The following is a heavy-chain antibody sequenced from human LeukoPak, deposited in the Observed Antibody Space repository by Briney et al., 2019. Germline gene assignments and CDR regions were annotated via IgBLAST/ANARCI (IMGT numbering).Heavy chain of an antibody. CDR2: IYYSGST. Sequence: SETLSLTCTVSGGSVSSGSYYWSWIRQPPGKGLEWIGYIYYSGSTNYNPSLKSRVTISVDTSKNQFSLKLSSVTAADTAVNYCARRLGGGNLFDYWGQGTLVTVSS. D-gene: IGHD3-16*01. CDR1: GGSVSSGSYY. CDR3: ARRLGGGNLFDY. V-gene: IGHV4-61*01. J-gene: IGHJ4*02.